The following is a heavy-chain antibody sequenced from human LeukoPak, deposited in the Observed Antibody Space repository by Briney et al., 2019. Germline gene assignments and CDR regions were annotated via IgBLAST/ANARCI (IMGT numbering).Heavy chain of an antibody. CDR2: INPHNGDT. V-gene: IGHV1-2*02. CDR1: GYTFTGYY. Sequence: ASVKVSCKASGYTFTGYYIHWVRQAPGQGLEYMGWINPHNGDTNYQPTFQGRVTMTRDTSVSTAYMELSRLASDDTAVYFCARGYISADDNSWGQGTLVTVSS. CDR3: ARGYISADDNS. D-gene: IGHD6-13*01. J-gene: IGHJ4*02.